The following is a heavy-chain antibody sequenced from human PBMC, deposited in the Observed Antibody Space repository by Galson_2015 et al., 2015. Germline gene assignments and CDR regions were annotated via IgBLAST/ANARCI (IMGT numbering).Heavy chain of an antibody. V-gene: IGHV4-34*01. D-gene: IGHD3-3*01. CDR1: GGDFRGYY. J-gene: IGHJ4*02. CDR2: INHSGHT. CDR3: ARVSAYDDFWSGPLFDS. Sequence: LSLTCAAYGGDFRGYYWSWFRQPPGKGLEWIGEINHSGHTKHNPSLRSRVTITVDTSKNQFSLKLIPVTAADTAVYYCARVSAYDDFWSGPLFDSWGQGTLVTVSS.